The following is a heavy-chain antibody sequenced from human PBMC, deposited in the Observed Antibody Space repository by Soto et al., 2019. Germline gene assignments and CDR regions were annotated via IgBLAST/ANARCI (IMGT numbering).Heavy chain of an antibody. CDR2: IHSSGCT. CDR1: GGSVNIGTYY. J-gene: IGHJ4*02. V-gene: IGHV4-61*01. D-gene: IGHD2-21*01. CDR3: TRGRDAYKDCH. Sequence: QVQLQESGPGLVKPSGTLSLTCTVPGGSVNIGTYYWSLIRQPPGKGLEWIGFIHSSGCTNYNPSHKSIVTMSVDTSKKQFSLKLTSVNAADTAVYYGTRGRDAYKDCHWGQGTLVTVSS.